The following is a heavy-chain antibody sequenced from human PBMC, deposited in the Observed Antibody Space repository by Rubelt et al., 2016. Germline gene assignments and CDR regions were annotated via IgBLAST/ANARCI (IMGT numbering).Heavy chain of an antibody. D-gene: IGHD3-22*01. CDR1: GFTVSSNY. Sequence: EVQLVESGGGLVQPGGSLRLSCAASGFTVSSNYMSWVRQAPGKGLEWVSAISGSGGSTYYGDSVRGRFTLSRDNSKNTLYLQMNSLRAEDTAVYYCAKVPGSYYDSSGPFDYWGQGTLVTVSS. V-gene: IGHV3-23*04. CDR3: AKVPGSYYDSSGPFDY. J-gene: IGHJ4*02. CDR2: ISGSGGST.